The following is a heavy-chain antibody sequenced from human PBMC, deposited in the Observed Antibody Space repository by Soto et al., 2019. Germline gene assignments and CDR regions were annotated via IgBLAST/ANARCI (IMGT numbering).Heavy chain of an antibody. CDR1: GASTVSHYH. J-gene: IGHJ4*02. D-gene: IGHD6-19*01. CDR3: ALALGPPTGLDY. Sequence: QVQLQESGPGLVKPSQTLSLTCSVSGASTVSHYHWTWIRQPPGKGLEWMGYIFNSGTTFYNPSLTSRLSISMDTSGNHFSLELRSVTAADTAVYYGALALGPPTGLDYWGQGTLVTVSS. V-gene: IGHV4-31*02. CDR2: IFNSGTT.